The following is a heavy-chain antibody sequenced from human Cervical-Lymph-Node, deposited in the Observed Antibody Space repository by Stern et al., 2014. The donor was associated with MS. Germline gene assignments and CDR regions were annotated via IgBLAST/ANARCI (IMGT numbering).Heavy chain of an antibody. CDR1: GFTFLSSA. Sequence: QLGQSGPEVKRPGTSVRVSCKASGFTFLSSAMQWVRQARGQPLYWIGFIVVYRADTRYAQKFHDRVTISRDMSTSTVNMELSSLRSEDTAVYYCAAEGEYIRSGIYHYTGMDVWGQGTTVTVSS. CDR3: AAEGEYIRSGIYHYTGMDV. J-gene: IGHJ6*02. CDR2: IVVYRADT. D-gene: IGHD3-10*01. V-gene: IGHV1-58*02.